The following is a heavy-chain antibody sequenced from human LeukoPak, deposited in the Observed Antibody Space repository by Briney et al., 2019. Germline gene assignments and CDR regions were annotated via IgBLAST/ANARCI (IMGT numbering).Heavy chain of an antibody. Sequence: GGSLRLSCAASGFTFSSYWMSWVRQAPGKGLEWVANIKEDGSEKYYVDSVKGRFTISRDNAKNSVYLQMNSLRAEDTAVYYCAREGDYYCSGGSCYDYWGQGTLVTVSS. J-gene: IGHJ4*02. V-gene: IGHV3-7*01. D-gene: IGHD2-15*01. CDR3: AREGDYYCSGGSCYDY. CDR2: IKEDGSEK. CDR1: GFTFSSYW.